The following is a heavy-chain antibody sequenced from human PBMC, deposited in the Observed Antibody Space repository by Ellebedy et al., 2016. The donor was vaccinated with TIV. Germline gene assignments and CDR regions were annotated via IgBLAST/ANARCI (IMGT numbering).Heavy chain of an antibody. J-gene: IGHJ4*02. D-gene: IGHD6-19*01. V-gene: IGHV3-48*02. CDR1: GFTFSIYS. CDR3: ARSVAGHFDY. CDR2: ITSDTKTI. Sequence: PGGSLRLSCAASGFTFSIYSMNWVRQAPGKGLEWVSYITSDTKTINYAASVKGRFTISRDNARNLVHLQMNSLRDEDTAVYYCARSVAGHFDYWGQGTVVTGSS.